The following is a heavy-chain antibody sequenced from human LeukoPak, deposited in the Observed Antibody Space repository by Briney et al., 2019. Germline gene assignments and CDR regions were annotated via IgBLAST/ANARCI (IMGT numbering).Heavy chain of an antibody. CDR3: ARERTYGSGSYYKGFNWFDP. V-gene: IGHV1-8*01. J-gene: IGHJ5*02. D-gene: IGHD3-10*01. CDR1: GYTFTSYD. CDR2: MNPNSGNT. Sequence: ASVKVSCKASGYTFTSYDINWVRQATGQGLEWMGWMNPNSGNTGYAQKFQGRVTMTRNTSISTAYMELSSLRSEDTAVYYCARERTYGSGSYYKGFNWFDPWGQGTLVTVSS.